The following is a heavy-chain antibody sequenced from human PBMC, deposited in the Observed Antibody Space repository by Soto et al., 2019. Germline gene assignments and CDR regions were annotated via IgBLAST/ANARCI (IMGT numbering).Heavy chain of an antibody. D-gene: IGHD2-15*01. CDR2: FQSGGTT. CDR3: ARIPYCSGGTCYSGWYFDL. J-gene: IGHJ2*01. V-gene: IGHV3-53*01. CDR1: GFTVSSHH. Sequence: PGGSLRLSCAASGFTVSSHHMSWVRQAPGKGPEWVSVFQSGGTTYYADFVKGRFTISRDTSKNTLYLQMNSLRAEDTAVYHCARIPYCSGGTCYSGWYFDLWGRGTLVTVSS.